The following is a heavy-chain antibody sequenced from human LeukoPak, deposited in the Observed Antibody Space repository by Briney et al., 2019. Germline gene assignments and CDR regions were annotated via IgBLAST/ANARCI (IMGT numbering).Heavy chain of an antibody. J-gene: IGHJ1*01. CDR2: IRYDGSNK. Sequence: GSLRLSCAASGFTFSSYGMHWVRQAPGKGLEWVAFIRYDGSNKYYADSVKGRFTISRDNSKNTLYLQMNSLRAEDTAVYYCAKDHVRAEYFQHWGQGTLVTVSS. CDR1: GFTFSSYG. V-gene: IGHV3-30*02. CDR3: AKDHVRAEYFQH.